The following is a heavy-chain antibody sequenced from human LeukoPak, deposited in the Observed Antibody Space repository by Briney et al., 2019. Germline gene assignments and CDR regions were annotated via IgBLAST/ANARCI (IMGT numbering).Heavy chain of an antibody. CDR3: AREGIAAAGTIDY. Sequence: SETLSLTCTVSGGSISSGGYYWSWIRQHPGKGLEWIGYIYYSGSTYYNPSLKSRVTISVDTSKNQFSLKLSSVTAADTAVYYCAREGIAAAGTIDYWGRGTLVTVSS. D-gene: IGHD6-13*01. J-gene: IGHJ4*02. V-gene: IGHV4-31*03. CDR1: GGSISSGGYY. CDR2: IYYSGST.